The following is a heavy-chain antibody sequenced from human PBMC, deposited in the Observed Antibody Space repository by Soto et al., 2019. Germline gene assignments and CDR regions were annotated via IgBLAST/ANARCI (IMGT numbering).Heavy chain of an antibody. D-gene: IGHD2-15*01. J-gene: IGHJ4*02. Sequence: GGSLRLSCAASGFSFSTYAMNWVRQAPGKGLEWVSGISGSGGSTYYAGSVKGRFTISRDNSKNTLYLQMKSLRAEDTAVYYCAKEGHCSGGTCFPDRWGQGTLVIGSS. CDR2: ISGSGGST. V-gene: IGHV3-23*01. CDR1: GFSFSTYA. CDR3: AKEGHCSGGTCFPDR.